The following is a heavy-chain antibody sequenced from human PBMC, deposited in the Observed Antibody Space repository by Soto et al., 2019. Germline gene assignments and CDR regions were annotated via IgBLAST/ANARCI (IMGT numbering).Heavy chain of an antibody. Sequence: SETLSLTCTVSGGSISSSSYYWGWIRQPPGKGLEWIGSIYYSGSTYYNPSLKSRVTISVDTSKNQFSLKLSSVTAADTAVYYCARVHLPYYYGSGSYYLFWFDPWGQGTLVTVSS. CDR3: ARVHLPYYYGSGSYYLFWFDP. CDR2: IYYSGST. V-gene: IGHV4-39*07. CDR1: GGSISSSSYY. J-gene: IGHJ5*02. D-gene: IGHD3-10*01.